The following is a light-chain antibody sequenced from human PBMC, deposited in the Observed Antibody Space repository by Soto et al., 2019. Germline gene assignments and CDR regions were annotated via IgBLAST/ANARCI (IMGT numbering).Light chain of an antibody. J-gene: IGLJ1*01. Sequence: QRVRTRPASGLGVPGGGSTISCTGTSSDVGSYNLVSWYQQHPGKAPKLMIYDVSNRPSGVSNRFSGSKSGNTASLTISGLQAEDEADYYCSSYTTSNTRQIVFGTGTKVTVL. V-gene: IGLV2-14*02. CDR2: DVS. CDR3: SSYTTSNTRQIV. CDR1: SSDVGSYNL.